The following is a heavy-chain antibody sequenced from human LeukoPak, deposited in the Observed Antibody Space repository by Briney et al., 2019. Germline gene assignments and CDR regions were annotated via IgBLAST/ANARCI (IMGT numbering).Heavy chain of an antibody. D-gene: IGHD1-1*01. J-gene: IGHJ4*02. CDR1: GFTFSASD. CDR2: IGTAGDT. V-gene: IGHV3-13*01. Sequence: GGSLRLSCAASGFTFSASDMHWARHATGKCLEWVSAIGTAGDTYYTGSVKGRFTISRENAKNSLYLQMNSLRAGDTAVYYCARVAKERVGGVYYFDYWGQGTLVTVSS. CDR3: ARVAKERVGGVYYFDY.